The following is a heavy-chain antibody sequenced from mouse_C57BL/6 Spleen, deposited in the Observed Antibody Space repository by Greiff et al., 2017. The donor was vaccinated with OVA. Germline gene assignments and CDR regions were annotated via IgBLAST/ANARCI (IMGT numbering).Heavy chain of an antibody. CDR3: ARLASITTVALDY. CDR2: INPSNGGT. J-gene: IGHJ2*01. D-gene: IGHD1-1*01. V-gene: IGHV1-53*01. Sequence: QVQLQQSGAELVKPGASVKLSCTASGFNIKDYYMHWVKQRPGQGLEWIGNINPSNGGTNYNEKFKSKATLTVDKSSSTAYMQLSSLTSEDSAVYYCARLASITTVALDYWGQGTTLTVSS. CDR1: GFNIKDYY.